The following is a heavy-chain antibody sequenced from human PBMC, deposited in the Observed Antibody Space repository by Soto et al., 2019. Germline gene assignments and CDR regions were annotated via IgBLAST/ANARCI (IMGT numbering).Heavy chain of an antibody. J-gene: IGHJ4*02. CDR1: GYAFTSYT. Sequence: QVQLVQSGAEVKKPGASVKVSCNPSGYAFTSYTMHWVRQAPGQGLEWMGWINADNGDSKYSQKFQGRVTITRDTSASIAYMELSSLRSEDTAVYYCARDTGSGLRVEPGIFEYWGQGTLVXXSS. CDR3: ARDTGSGLRVEPGIFEY. D-gene: IGHD1-26*01. V-gene: IGHV1-3*01. CDR2: INADNGDS.